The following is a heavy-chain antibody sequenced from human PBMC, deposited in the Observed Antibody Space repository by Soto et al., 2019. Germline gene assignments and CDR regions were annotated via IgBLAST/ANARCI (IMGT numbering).Heavy chain of an antibody. Sequence: ASVKVSCKASGYTFTGYYMHWVRQAPGQGLEWMGWINPNSGGTNYAQKFQGRVTMTRDTSISTAYMELSRLRSDDTAVYYCARVDPNDYGDYLGYCYGMDVWGQGTTVTVSS. CDR1: GYTFTGYY. D-gene: IGHD4-17*01. CDR2: INPNSGGT. V-gene: IGHV1-2*02. CDR3: ARVDPNDYGDYLGYCYGMDV. J-gene: IGHJ6*02.